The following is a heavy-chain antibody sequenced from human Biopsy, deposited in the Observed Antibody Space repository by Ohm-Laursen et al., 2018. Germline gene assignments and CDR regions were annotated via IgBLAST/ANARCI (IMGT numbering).Heavy chain of an antibody. J-gene: IGHJ6*02. CDR2: ITNTGRTV. V-gene: IGHV3-11*01. CDR1: GFTFSDYY. Sequence: SLRLSCAAAGFTFSDYYMNWIRQAPGKGLEWVSFITNTGRTVYADSAMGRFTISRDNADNSLHLQMKSLRAEDTAVYYCARELGNGMDVWGQGTPVTVSS. CDR3: ARELGNGMDV.